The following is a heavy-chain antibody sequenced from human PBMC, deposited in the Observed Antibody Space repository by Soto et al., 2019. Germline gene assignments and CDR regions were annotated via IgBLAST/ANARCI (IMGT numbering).Heavy chain of an antibody. Sequence: QVQLVESGGGVVQPGRSLRLSCAASGFTFSSFAIHWVRQAPGKGLEWMAVISYDGTNKYYADSVKGRFTISRDNSKNTMYLQMNSLRPEDTAVYYCARAYPQVGSNYCDYWGQGTVVTVSS. CDR1: GFTFSSFA. J-gene: IGHJ4*02. CDR3: ARAYPQVGSNYCDY. V-gene: IGHV3-30-3*01. D-gene: IGHD1-26*01. CDR2: ISYDGTNK.